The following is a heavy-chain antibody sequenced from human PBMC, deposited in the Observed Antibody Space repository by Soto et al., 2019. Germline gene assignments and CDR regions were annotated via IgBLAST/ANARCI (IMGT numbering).Heavy chain of an antibody. CDR1: GFTFSSYA. Sequence: GGSLRLSCAASGFTFSSYAMSWVRQAPGKGLEWVSAISGSGGSTYYADSVKGRFTISRDNSKNTLYLQMNSLRAEDTAVYYCARFITMVRGVINRVIPLDYWGQGTLVTVSS. V-gene: IGHV3-23*01. J-gene: IGHJ4*02. D-gene: IGHD3-10*01. CDR2: ISGSGGST. CDR3: ARFITMVRGVINRVIPLDY.